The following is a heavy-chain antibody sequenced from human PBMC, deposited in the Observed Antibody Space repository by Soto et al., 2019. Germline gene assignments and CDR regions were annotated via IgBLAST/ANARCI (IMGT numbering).Heavy chain of an antibody. CDR1: GDSVSSNSAG. D-gene: IGHD2-2*01. Sequence: SQTLSLTCAITGDSVSSNSAGWSWVRQSPSRGLEWLGRTYYRSKWYYEYAVSVRGRITINPDTSSSTAYMELRSLRSDDTAVYYCARSEYQLLVDYWGQGTLVTVSS. J-gene: IGHJ4*02. CDR2: TYYRSKWYY. V-gene: IGHV6-1*01. CDR3: ARSEYQLLVDY.